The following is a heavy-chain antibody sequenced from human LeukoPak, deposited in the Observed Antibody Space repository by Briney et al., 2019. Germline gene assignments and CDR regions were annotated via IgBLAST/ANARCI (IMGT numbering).Heavy chain of an antibody. CDR2: ISGSGDST. J-gene: IGHJ4*02. D-gene: IGHD3-10*01. CDR3: ARGDYYGSGRGDY. V-gene: IGHV3-23*01. Sequence: GGSLRLSCAASGFTFSSYAMSWVRQAPGKGLEWVSTISGSGDSTYYADSVKGRFTISRDNSKNTLYLQMNSLRAEDTAVYYCARGDYYGSGRGDYWGQGTLVTVSS. CDR1: GFTFSSYA.